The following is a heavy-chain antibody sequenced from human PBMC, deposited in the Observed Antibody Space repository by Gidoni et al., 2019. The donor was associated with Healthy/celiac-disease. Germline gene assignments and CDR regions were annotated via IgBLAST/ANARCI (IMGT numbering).Heavy chain of an antibody. CDR1: GFTFSSYP. J-gene: IGHJ6*02. CDR3: ASPAEYSSNRHYYYYYGMDV. V-gene: IGHV3-30*04. D-gene: IGHD6-6*01. Sequence: QVQLVESGGGVVQPGRSLRLSCAASGFTFSSYPMHWVRQAPGKGLEWVAVISYDGSNKYYADSVKGRFTISRDNSKNTLYLQMNSLRAEDTAVYYCASPAEYSSNRHYYYYYGMDVWGQGTTVTVSS. CDR2: ISYDGSNK.